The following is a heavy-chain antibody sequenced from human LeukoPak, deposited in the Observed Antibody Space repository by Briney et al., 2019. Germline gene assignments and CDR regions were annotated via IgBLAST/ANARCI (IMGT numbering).Heavy chain of an antibody. J-gene: IGHJ3*02. CDR3: ARQIGGTAMPSRAFDI. D-gene: IGHD5-18*01. Sequence: GESLKISCKGSGYSFTSYWIGWVRQMPGKGLEWMGIIYPGDSDTRYSPSFQGQVTISADKSISTAYLQWSSLKASDTAIYYCARQIGGTAMPSRAFDIWGQGTMVTVSS. CDR2: IYPGDSDT. V-gene: IGHV5-51*01. CDR1: GYSFTSYW.